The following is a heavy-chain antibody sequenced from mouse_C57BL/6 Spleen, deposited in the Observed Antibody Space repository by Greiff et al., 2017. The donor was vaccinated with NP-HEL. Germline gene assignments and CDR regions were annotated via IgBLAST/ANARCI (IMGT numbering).Heavy chain of an antibody. CDR3: ARQEGTWFAY. CDR1: GFTFSSYT. Sequence: EVMLVESGGGLVKPGGSLKLSCAASGFTFSSYTMSWVRQTPEKRLEWVATISGGGGNTYYPDSVKGRFTISRDNAKNTLYLQMSSLRSEDTALYYCARQEGTWFAYWGQGTLVTVSA. V-gene: IGHV5-9*01. J-gene: IGHJ3*01. CDR2: ISGGGGNT.